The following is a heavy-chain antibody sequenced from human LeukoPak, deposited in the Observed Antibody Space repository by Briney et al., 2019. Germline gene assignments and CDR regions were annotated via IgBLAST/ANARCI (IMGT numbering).Heavy chain of an antibody. D-gene: IGHD3-10*01. Sequence: PETLSLTCAVYGGSFSGYYWSWIRQPPGKGLEWIGEINHSGSTNYNPSLKSRVTISVDTSKNQFSLKLSSVTAADTAVYYCARGDYGSGSFGYWGQGTLVTVSS. CDR3: ARGDYGSGSFGY. CDR1: GGSFSGYY. J-gene: IGHJ4*02. V-gene: IGHV4-34*01. CDR2: INHSGST.